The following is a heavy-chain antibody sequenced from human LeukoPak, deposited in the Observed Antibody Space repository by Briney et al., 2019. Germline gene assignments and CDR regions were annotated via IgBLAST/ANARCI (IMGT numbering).Heavy chain of an antibody. CDR1: GYTFTGYY. CDR2: MNPNSGNT. Sequence: ASVKVSCKASGYTFTGYYMHWVRQAPGQGLEWMGWMNPNSGNTGYAQKFQGRVTITRNTSISTAYMELSSLRSEDTAVYYCARGHKGATGALRQITYYFDYWGQGTLVTVSS. CDR3: ARGHKGATGALRQITYYFDY. J-gene: IGHJ4*02. D-gene: IGHD1-26*01. V-gene: IGHV1-8*03.